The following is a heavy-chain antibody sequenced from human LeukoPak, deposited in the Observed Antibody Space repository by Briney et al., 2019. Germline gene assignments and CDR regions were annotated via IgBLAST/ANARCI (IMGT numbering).Heavy chain of an antibody. D-gene: IGHD5-18*01. Sequence: GGSLRLSCAASGFPFTNYGMSWVRQAPGKGLEWVSSITGSGGSTYYADSVKGRFTISRDNSKNTLYLQMNSLRAEDTAVYYCARDTAWGQGTLVTVSS. J-gene: IGHJ4*02. V-gene: IGHV3-23*01. CDR2: ITGSGGST. CDR1: GFPFTNYG. CDR3: ARDTA.